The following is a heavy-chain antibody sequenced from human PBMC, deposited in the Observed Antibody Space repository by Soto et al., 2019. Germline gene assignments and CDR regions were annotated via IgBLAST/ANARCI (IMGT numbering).Heavy chain of an antibody. V-gene: IGHV3-23*01. CDR1: GFTFSSYA. CDR3: ANSVDPLTGYGYYYGLDV. Sequence: GGSLRLSCTYSGFTFSSYAMSWVRQSPGKGLEWVSAISGGSSETHYADSVKDRFTISRDNSKNTLYLQMNSVTAEDTAVYFCANSVDPLTGYGYYYGLDVWGQGTTVTVSS. D-gene: IGHD3-9*01. J-gene: IGHJ6*02. CDR2: ISGGSSET.